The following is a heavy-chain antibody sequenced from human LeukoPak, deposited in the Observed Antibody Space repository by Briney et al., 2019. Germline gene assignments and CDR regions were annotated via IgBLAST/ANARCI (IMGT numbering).Heavy chain of an antibody. J-gene: IGHJ6*03. CDR2: ISAYNGNT. V-gene: IGHV1-18*03. Sequence: GASVKVSCKASGYTFTSYGISWVRQAPGQGLESMGWISAYNGNTNYAQKLQGRVTMTTDTSTSTAYMELRSLRSDDMAVYYCARGDSSSWYPLNYYYYYYMDVWGKGTTVTISS. CDR1: GYTFTSYG. CDR3: ARGDSSSWYPLNYYYYYYMDV. D-gene: IGHD6-13*01.